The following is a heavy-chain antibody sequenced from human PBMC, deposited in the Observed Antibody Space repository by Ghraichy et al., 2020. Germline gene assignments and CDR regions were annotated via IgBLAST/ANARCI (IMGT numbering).Heavy chain of an antibody. V-gene: IGHV1-24*01. J-gene: IGHJ6*02. CDR3: AIHGSYADYGMDV. D-gene: IGHD1-26*01. Sequence: ASVKVSCKVSVYRLTTLSIYCHLTPPRIPLAGIGGFDPEDGETIYAQKFQGRVTMTEDTSTDTAYMELSSLRSEDTAVYYCAIHGSYADYGMDVWGQGTTVTVSS. CDR1: VYRLTTLS. CDR2: FDPEDGET.